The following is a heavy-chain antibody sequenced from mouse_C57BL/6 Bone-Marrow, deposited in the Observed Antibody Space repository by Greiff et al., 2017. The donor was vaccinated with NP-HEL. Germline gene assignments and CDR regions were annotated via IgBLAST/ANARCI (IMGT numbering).Heavy chain of an antibody. V-gene: IGHV5-6*01. Sequence: EVKLVESGGDLVKPGGSLKLSCAASGFTFSSYGMSWVRQTPDKRLEWVATISSGGSYTYYPDSVKGRITISRDNAKNTLYLQMSSLKSEDTAMYYCARQPAYYYGSSPAWFAYWGQGTLVTVSA. CDR2: ISSGGSYT. CDR3: ARQPAYYYGSSPAWFAY. CDR1: GFTFSSYG. D-gene: IGHD1-1*01. J-gene: IGHJ3*01.